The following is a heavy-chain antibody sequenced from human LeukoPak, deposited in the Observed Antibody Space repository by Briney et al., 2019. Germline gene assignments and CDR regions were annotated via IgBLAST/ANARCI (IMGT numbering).Heavy chain of an antibody. J-gene: IGHJ4*02. Sequence: ASVKVSCKASGGTFSSYAISWVRQAPGQGLEWMGGIIPIFGTANYAQKFQGRVTITADESTSTAYMELSSLRSEDTAVYYCARGGHSSSSADYWGQGTLVTVSS. D-gene: IGHD6-6*01. CDR3: ARGGHSSSSADY. CDR1: GGTFSSYA. V-gene: IGHV1-69*13. CDR2: IIPIFGTA.